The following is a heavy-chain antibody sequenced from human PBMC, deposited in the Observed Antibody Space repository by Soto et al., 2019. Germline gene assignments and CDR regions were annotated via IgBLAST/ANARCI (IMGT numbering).Heavy chain of an antibody. CDR2: IYYSGST. D-gene: IGHD6-6*01. V-gene: IGHV4-59*01. J-gene: IGHJ6*03. CDR3: ARVSYSGSPRDFFYYMDV. CDR1: GGSISRYY. Sequence: SETLSLTCTVSGGSISRYYWSWLRQPPGKGLEWIGYIYYSGSTNYTPSLKSRVTISVDTSKNQFSLKLSSVTAADTAVYYCARVSYSGSPRDFFYYMDVWGKGTTVTVSS.